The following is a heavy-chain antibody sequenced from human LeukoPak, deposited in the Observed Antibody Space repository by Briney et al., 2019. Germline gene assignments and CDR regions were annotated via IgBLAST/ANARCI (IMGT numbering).Heavy chain of an antibody. CDR1: GFTFSSYS. J-gene: IGHJ4*02. V-gene: IGHV3-21*04. CDR3: AKDTDGSGTPYYFDY. D-gene: IGHD3-10*01. CDR2: ISSSSSYI. Sequence: PGGSLRLSCAASGFTFSSYSMNWVRQAPGKGLEWVSSISSSSSYIYYADSVKGRFTISRDNAKNSLYLQMNSLRAEDTAVYYCAKDTDGSGTPYYFDYWGQGTLVTVSS.